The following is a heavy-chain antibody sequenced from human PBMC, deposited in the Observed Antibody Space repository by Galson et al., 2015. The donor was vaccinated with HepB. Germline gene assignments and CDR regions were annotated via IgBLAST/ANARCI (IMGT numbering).Heavy chain of an antibody. Sequence: SLRLSCAASGFTFSSYGMHWVRQAPGKGLEWVAVISYDGSNKYYADSVKGRFTISRDNSKNTLYLQMNSLRAEDTAVYYCAKDGLLRAPYYYYYMDVWGKGTTVTVSS. CDR1: GFTFSSYG. CDR2: ISYDGSNK. J-gene: IGHJ6*03. V-gene: IGHV3-30*18. CDR3: AKDGLLRAPYYYYYMDV. D-gene: IGHD1-26*01.